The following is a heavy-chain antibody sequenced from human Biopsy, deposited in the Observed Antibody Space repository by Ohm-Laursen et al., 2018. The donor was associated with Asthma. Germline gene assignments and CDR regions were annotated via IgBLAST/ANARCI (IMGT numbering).Heavy chain of an antibody. CDR2: INAGDGNT. J-gene: IGHJ3*01. D-gene: IGHD3-9*01. CDR1: GYTFIHFA. V-gene: IGHV1-3*01. CDR3: ARTYYDFLTGQVKDVFGV. Sequence: ASVKVSCKASGYTFIHFAIHWARQAPGQRLEWMGWINAGDGNTKYSQKFQGRVTITRDTSASTAYMDLRSLRSEDTAMYYCARTYYDFLTGQVKDVFGVWGQGTMVTVSS.